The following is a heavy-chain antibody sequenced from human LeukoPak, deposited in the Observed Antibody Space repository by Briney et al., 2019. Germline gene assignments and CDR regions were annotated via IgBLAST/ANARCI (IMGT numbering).Heavy chain of an antibody. J-gene: IGHJ3*02. CDR1: ALTLDDSA. V-gene: IGHV3-9*01. D-gene: IGHD3-22*01. CDR2: ISWNSDTR. CDR3: AKAMIVVNTDDAFDI. Sequence: PPGRSLRLSCAASALTLDDSAMDWVRQAPGKGLEWVSGISWNSDTRTYADSVKGRFTISRDNAKNSLYLQMNSLRAEDTALYYCAKAMIVVNTDDAFDIRGQGTMVTVSS.